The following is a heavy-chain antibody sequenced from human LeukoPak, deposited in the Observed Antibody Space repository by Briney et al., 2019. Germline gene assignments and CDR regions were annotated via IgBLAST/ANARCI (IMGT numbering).Heavy chain of an antibody. J-gene: IGHJ4*02. V-gene: IGHV3-48*04. D-gene: IGHD1-26*01. Sequence: GGSLRLSCAASGFTFSSYWMNWVRQAPGEGLEWISYISGSGSSVKYADSVKGRFTISRDNAKNSLYLQMDSLRAEDTAIYYCTTDHVGATVEFDSWGQGTLVTVSS. CDR1: GFTFSSYW. CDR2: ISGSGSSV. CDR3: TTDHVGATVEFDS.